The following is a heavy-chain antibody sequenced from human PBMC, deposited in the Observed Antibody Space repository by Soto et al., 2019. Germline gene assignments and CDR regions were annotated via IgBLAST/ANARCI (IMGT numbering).Heavy chain of an antibody. CDR3: ARESGENWTYEAH. CDR2: ITVNGIT. Sequence: QVKHLESGPGLVRPWDTLSLTCTVSGAYVSDFSGSWLRQPAGKGREWIGSITVNGITQYTPSFRSRVTMSMDTSRNQCSLNLQSATAADTALYYCARESGENWTYEAHWGQGTLVTVSS. D-gene: IGHD1-7*01. CDR1: GAYVSDFS. V-gene: IGHV4-4*07. J-gene: IGHJ1*01.